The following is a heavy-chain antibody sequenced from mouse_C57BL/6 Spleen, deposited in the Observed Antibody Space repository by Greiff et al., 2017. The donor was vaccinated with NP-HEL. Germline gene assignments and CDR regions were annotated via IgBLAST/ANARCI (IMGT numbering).Heavy chain of an antibody. J-gene: IGHJ4*01. D-gene: IGHD1-1*01. CDR3: ARNYGSSVYAMDY. Sequence: QVQLKESGAELAKPGASVKLSCKASGYTFTSYWMHWVKQRPGQGLEWIGYINPSSGYTKYNQKFKDKATLTADKSSSTAYMQLSSLTYEDSAVYYCARNYGSSVYAMDYWGQGTSVTVSS. CDR1: GYTFTSYW. CDR2: INPSSGYT. V-gene: IGHV1-7*01.